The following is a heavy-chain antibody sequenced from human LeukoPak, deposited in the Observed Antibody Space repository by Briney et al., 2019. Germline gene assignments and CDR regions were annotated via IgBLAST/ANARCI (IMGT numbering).Heavy chain of an antibody. CDR2: INPNSGDT. V-gene: IGHV1-2*02. CDR3: ARDPGAQIYAGTLANDY. Sequence: ASVRVSCKASGYTFTGYYMHWVRQAPGQGLEWMAWINPNSGDTNYAQKFQGRVTMTRDTSISTAYMELSRLRSDDTAVYYCARDPGAQIYAGTLANDYWGQGTLVTVSS. D-gene: IGHD6-13*01. J-gene: IGHJ4*02. CDR1: GYTFTGYY.